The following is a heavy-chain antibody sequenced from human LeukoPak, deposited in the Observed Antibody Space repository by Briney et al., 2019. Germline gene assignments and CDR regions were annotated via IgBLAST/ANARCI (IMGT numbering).Heavy chain of an antibody. Sequence: GGSLRLSCAASGFTFSSYSMNWVRQAPGKGLEWVSIIYSGGNTFHADSVKARFSISRDESRDTVYLQMNNLTAEDTAVYYCARGSEYFQHWGRGTLVTVSS. CDR3: ARGSEYFQH. CDR1: GFTFSSYS. CDR2: IYSGGNT. V-gene: IGHV3-66*01. J-gene: IGHJ1*01.